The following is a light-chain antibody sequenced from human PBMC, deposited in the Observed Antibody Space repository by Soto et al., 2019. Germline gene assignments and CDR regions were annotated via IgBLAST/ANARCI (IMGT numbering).Light chain of an antibody. V-gene: IGKV3-15*01. CDR2: GSS. J-gene: IGKJ1*01. CDR3: QQYNSWPRT. CDR1: QTTSRRY. Sequence: TQSPGTLSLSPGARAPLSCRASQTTSRRYLAWYQQTPGQAPRLLIFGSSTRAPGIPARFSASGSETEFTLTITTLQSEDFAVYYCQQYNSWPRTFGQGTKV.